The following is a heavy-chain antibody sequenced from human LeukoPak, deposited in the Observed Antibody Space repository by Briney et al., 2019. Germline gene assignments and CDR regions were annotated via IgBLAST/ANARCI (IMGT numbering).Heavy chain of an antibody. D-gene: IGHD6-13*01. CDR3: ATLAAAALYYFDY. CDR1: GGTFSSYA. Sequence: GASVKVSCKASGGTFSSYAISWVRQAPGQGLEWMGGIIPIFGTANYAQKFQGRVTITADESTSTAYMELSSLRSEDTAVYYCATLAAAALYYFDYWGQGTLVAVSS. V-gene: IGHV1-69*13. J-gene: IGHJ4*02. CDR2: IIPIFGTA.